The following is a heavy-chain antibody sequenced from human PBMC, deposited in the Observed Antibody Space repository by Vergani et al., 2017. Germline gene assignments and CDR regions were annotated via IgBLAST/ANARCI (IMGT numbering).Heavy chain of an antibody. CDR1: GYTFTSYG. J-gene: IGHJ4*02. CDR2: IIPILGTA. CDR3: ARDFNDYSNY. D-gene: IGHD4-11*01. Sequence: QVQLVQSGAEVKKPGASVKVSCKASGYTFTSYGISWVRQAPGQGLEWMGRIIPILGTANYAQKFQGRVTITADESTSTAYMELSSLRSEDTAVYYCARDFNDYSNYWGQGTLVTVSS. V-gene: IGHV1-69*11.